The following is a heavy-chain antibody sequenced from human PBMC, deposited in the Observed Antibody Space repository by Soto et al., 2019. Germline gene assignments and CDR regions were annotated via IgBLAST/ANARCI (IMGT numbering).Heavy chain of an antibody. D-gene: IGHD5-18*01. J-gene: IGHJ5*02. CDR3: ARVYPSDTRYGYVGNNWFDP. V-gene: IGHV1-46*03. CDR2: INPSGGST. CDR1: GYTFTSYH. Sequence: GASVKVSCKASGYTFTSYHMHWVRQAPGQGLEWMGIINPSGGSTSYAQKFQGRVTMTRDTSTSTVYMELSSLRSEDTAVYYCARVYPSDTRYGYVGNNWFDPWGQGTLVTVSS.